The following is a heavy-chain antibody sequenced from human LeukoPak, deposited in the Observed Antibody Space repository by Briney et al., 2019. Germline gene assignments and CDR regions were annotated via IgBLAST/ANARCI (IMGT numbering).Heavy chain of an antibody. J-gene: IGHJ4*02. CDR1: GGSISSYY. CDR3: ASVLSGSYGQMEY. D-gene: IGHD1-26*01. CDR2: IYYSGST. V-gene: IGHV4-59*08. Sequence: SETLSLTCAVSGGSISSYYWAWIRQSPGMGLEWIGYIYYSGSTDYNPSLKSRVTISIDTSKNQFSLKMSSVTAADTAVYYCASVLSGSYGQMEYWGQGTLVTVSS.